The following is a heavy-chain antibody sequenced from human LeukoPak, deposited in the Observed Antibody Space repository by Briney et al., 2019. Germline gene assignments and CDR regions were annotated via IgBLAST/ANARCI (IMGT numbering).Heavy chain of an antibody. D-gene: IGHD1-7*01. CDR1: GYTFTSYY. J-gene: IGHJ4*02. CDR3: ARDGLVITGTTYNDY. CDR2: INPSGGST. V-gene: IGHV1-46*01. Sequence: ASVKVSCKASGYTFTSYYMHWVRQAPGQGLEWMGIINPSGGSTSYAQKLQGRVTMTRDTSTSTVYMELSSLRSEDTAVYYCARDGLVITGTTYNDYWGQGTLVTVSS.